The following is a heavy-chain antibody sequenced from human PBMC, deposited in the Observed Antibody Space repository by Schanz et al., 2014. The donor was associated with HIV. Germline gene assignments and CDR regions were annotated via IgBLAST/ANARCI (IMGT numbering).Heavy chain of an antibody. CDR3: ARGGMVPAAPLDF. V-gene: IGHV3-33*01. CDR2: MWSDLTNK. Sequence: QVQLVESGGGVVQPGKSLRLSCAASGFRFRDYNMHWVRQAPGKGLEWVAVMWSDLTNKYYGDSVKGRFTISRDNSKNTLYLQMNSLRADDTAVYSCARGGMVPAAPLDFWGQGTLVTVSS. J-gene: IGHJ4*02. CDR1: GFRFRDYN. D-gene: IGHD2-2*01.